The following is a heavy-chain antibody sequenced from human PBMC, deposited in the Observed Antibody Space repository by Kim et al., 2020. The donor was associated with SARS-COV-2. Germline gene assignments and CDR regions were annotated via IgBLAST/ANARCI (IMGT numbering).Heavy chain of an antibody. V-gene: IGHV3-73*01. CDR2: IRSKANSYAT. J-gene: IGHJ5*02. CDR1: GFTFSGSA. D-gene: IGHD6-13*01. CDR3: TRSGSSSWYAAPGGIGWFDP. Sequence: GGSLRLSCAASGFTFSGSAMHWVRQASGKGLEWVGRIRSKANSYATAYAASVKGRFTISRDDSKNTAYLQMNSLKTEDTAVYYCTRSGSSSWYAAPGGIGWFDPWGQGTLVTVSS.